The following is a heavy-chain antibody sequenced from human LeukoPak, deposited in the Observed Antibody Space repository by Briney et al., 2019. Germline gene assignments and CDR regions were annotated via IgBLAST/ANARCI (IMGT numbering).Heavy chain of an antibody. Sequence: GASVKVSCKASAYGFTIYNMALVRQPPGQGLEWMGIINPSGGRTNYAPKFQGRVTMTRDTATSTVYMELSSLRSEDTAGYYCVSIGEVIIKPAVSFPHDAFDIWGQGTMVIVSS. J-gene: IGHJ3*02. CDR2: INPSGGRT. CDR3: VSIGEVIIKPAVSFPHDAFDI. CDR1: AYGFTIYN. V-gene: IGHV1-46*01. D-gene: IGHD3-16*01.